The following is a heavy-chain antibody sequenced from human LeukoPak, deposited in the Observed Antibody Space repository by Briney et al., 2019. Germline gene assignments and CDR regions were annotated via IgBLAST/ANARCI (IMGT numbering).Heavy chain of an antibody. CDR3: ARVTPDVDIVATSPYFDY. CDR1: GGSISSSSYY. Sequence: SETLSLTCTVSGGSISSSSYYWGWLRQPPGTGLEWFGRIYYSGSTYYNPSLKTRVTISVDTSKNQYALKLSSVTAADTAVYYCARVTPDVDIVATSPYFDYWGQGTLVTVSS. D-gene: IGHD5-12*01. CDR2: IYYSGST. J-gene: IGHJ4*02. V-gene: IGHV4-39*01.